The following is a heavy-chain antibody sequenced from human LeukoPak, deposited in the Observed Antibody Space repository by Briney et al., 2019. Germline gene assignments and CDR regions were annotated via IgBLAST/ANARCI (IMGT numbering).Heavy chain of an antibody. Sequence: XXMGRIIPILGIANYAQKFQGRVTITADKSTSTAYMELSSLRSEDTAVYYCATEKPTAEGSVYWGQGTLVTVSS. CDR2: IIPILGIA. D-gene: IGHD4-17*01. J-gene: IGHJ4*02. CDR3: ATEKPTAEGSVY. V-gene: IGHV1-69*02.